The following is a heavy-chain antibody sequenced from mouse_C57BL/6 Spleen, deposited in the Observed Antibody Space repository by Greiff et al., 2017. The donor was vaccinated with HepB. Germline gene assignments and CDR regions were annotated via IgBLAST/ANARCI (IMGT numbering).Heavy chain of an antibody. CDR3: ARRDYDGSLYWYFDV. CDR1: GYTFTSYW. Sequence: VQLQQPGAELVMPGASVKLSCKASGYTFTSYWMHWVKQRPGQGLEWIGEIDPSDSYTNYNQKFKGKSTLTVDKSSSTAYMQLSSLTSEDSAVYYWARRDYDGSLYWYFDVWGTGTTVTVSS. CDR2: IDPSDSYT. V-gene: IGHV1-69*01. D-gene: IGHD1-1*01. J-gene: IGHJ1*03.